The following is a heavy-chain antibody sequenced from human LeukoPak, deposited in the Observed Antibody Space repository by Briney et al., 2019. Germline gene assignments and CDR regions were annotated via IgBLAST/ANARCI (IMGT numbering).Heavy chain of an antibody. CDR1: GFTFSTYS. Sequence: GGSLRLSCAASGFTFSTYSMNWVRQAPGKGLEWVSSISSGSTYKYYADSVKGRFTISRDNAKNSLYLQMNSLRAEDTAVYYCARGPKYIATTAGPNSFDCWGQGTLVTVSS. CDR2: ISSGSTYK. J-gene: IGHJ4*02. V-gene: IGHV3-21*01. CDR3: ARGPKYIATTAGPNSFDC. D-gene: IGHD6-13*01.